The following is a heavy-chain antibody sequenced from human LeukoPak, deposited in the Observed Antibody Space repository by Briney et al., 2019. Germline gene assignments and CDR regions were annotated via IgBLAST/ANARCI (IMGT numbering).Heavy chain of an antibody. V-gene: IGHV1-18*01. Sequence: ASVKVSCKASGYTFTSYGISWVRQAPGQGLEWMGWISAYNGNTNYAQKFQGRVTMTRDTSTSTVYMELSSLRSEDTAVYYCARRGHYYDSSGYYLEANPFDYWGQGTLVTVSS. D-gene: IGHD3-22*01. J-gene: IGHJ4*02. CDR2: ISAYNGNT. CDR3: ARRGHYYDSSGYYLEANPFDY. CDR1: GYTFTSYG.